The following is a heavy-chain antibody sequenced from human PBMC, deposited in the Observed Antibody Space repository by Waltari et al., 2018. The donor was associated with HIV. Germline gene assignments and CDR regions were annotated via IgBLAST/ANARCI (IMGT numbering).Heavy chain of an antibody. V-gene: IGHV1-46*01. Sequence: QVQLVQSGAEVKKPRASLKVSCKASGYTFISNYMPWVRQPPGQGLEWMGIINPSGNSTSYVQKFQGRLTMTRDTSTSTVYMELSSLRSEDTAVYYCARAPCSGGSCRLFDYWGQGTLVTVSS. CDR2: INPSGNST. CDR3: ARAPCSGGSCRLFDY. J-gene: IGHJ4*02. D-gene: IGHD2-15*01. CDR1: GYTFISNY.